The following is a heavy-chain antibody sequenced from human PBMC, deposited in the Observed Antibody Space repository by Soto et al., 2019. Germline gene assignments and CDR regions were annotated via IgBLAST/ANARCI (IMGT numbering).Heavy chain of an antibody. D-gene: IGHD2-2*01. CDR3: ANAYCSSTSCRAEYLQH. Sequence: GGSLRLSCAASVFTFSSYSMSWVRQAPGKGLEWVSAISGSGGASYYADSVKGRFTISRDNSKNTVYLQMNSLRAEDTAVYFCANAYCSSTSCRAEYLQHWGQGTLVTVSS. CDR1: VFTFSSYS. J-gene: IGHJ1*01. CDR2: ISGSGGAS. V-gene: IGHV3-23*01.